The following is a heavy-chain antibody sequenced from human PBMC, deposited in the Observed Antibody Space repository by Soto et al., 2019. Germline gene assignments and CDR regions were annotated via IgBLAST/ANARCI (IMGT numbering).Heavy chain of an antibody. J-gene: IGHJ6*02. CDR2: MYNTGST. Sequence: SETLSLTCTVFGGSISGYYWSWMRQPPGKGLEWIGYMYNTGSTVYNPSFKSRVTISVDTSKNQFSLKLNSVTAADTAVYYCARDLWGYCGTDCYPLDVWGQGTTVT. CDR3: ARDLWGYCGTDCYPLDV. D-gene: IGHD2-21*02. CDR1: GGSISGYY. V-gene: IGHV4-59*01.